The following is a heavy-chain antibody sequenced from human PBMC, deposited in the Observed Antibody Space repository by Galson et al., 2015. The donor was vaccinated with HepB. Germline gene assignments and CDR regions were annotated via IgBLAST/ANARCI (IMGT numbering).Heavy chain of an antibody. CDR2: IWYDASYE. J-gene: IGHJ4*02. D-gene: IGHD6-6*01. CDR1: GFTFSNYG. Sequence: LRLSCATSGFTFSNYGMHWVRQAPGKGLDWVAIIWYDASYEYYADSVKGRFTVSRDNSKNTLYLQMNSLRDEDTAVYYCARYEETGDSSSPQRYVSDYWGQGTLVTVSS. V-gene: IGHV3-33*01. CDR3: ARYEETGDSSSPQRYVSDY.